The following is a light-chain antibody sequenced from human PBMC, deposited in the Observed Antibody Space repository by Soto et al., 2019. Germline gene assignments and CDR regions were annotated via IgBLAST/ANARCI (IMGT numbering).Light chain of an antibody. Sequence: DIQLTQSPAFLSAPVGDRVTITCRASQGISSYLAWYQQKPGKAPKLLIYAASTLQSGVPSRFSGSGSGTEFTLTISSLQPEDFATYYCQQETFGQGTKVDIK. CDR3: QQET. CDR1: QGISSY. J-gene: IGKJ1*01. V-gene: IGKV1-9*01. CDR2: AAS.